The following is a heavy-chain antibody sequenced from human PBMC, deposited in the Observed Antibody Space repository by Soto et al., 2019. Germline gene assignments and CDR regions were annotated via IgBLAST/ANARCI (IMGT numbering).Heavy chain of an antibody. J-gene: IGHJ4*02. Sequence: ASVKVSCKASGYTFTSYYMHWVRQAPGQGLEWMGIINPSGGSTSYAQKFQGRVTMTRDTSTSTVYMELSSLRSEDTAVYYCARGSLHAYSSGWYLSRLGFDYWGQGTLVTVSS. CDR3: ARGSLHAYSSGWYLSRLGFDY. D-gene: IGHD6-19*01. V-gene: IGHV1-46*03. CDR1: GYTFTSYY. CDR2: INPSGGST.